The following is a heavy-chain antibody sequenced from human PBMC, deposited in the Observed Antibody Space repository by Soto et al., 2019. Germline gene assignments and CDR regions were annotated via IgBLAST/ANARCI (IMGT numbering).Heavy chain of an antibody. CDR1: GGSISSGGYY. CDR2: IYYSGST. Sequence: QVQLQESGPGLVKPSQTLSLTCTVSGGSISSGGYYWSWIRQHPGKGLEWNGYIYYSGSTYYNPSLKSRDTMSVDTSKNQFSLKLSSVTAADTAVYYCARVTMVRGVITRGWFDPWGQGTLVTVSS. D-gene: IGHD3-10*01. V-gene: IGHV4-31*03. J-gene: IGHJ5*02. CDR3: ARVTMVRGVITRGWFDP.